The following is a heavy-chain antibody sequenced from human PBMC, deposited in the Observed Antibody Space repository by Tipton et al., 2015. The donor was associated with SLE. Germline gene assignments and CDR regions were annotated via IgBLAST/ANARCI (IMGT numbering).Heavy chain of an antibody. V-gene: IGHV4-61*02. CDR2: IYTSGST. J-gene: IGHJ3*02. CDR1: GGSISSGSYY. Sequence: TLSLTCTVSGGSISSGSYYWSWIRQPAGKGLEWIGRIYTSGSTNYNPSHKSRVTISVDTSKNQFSLKLSSVTAADTAVYYCARQPAAFDIWGQGTRVTVSS. CDR3: ARQPAAFDI.